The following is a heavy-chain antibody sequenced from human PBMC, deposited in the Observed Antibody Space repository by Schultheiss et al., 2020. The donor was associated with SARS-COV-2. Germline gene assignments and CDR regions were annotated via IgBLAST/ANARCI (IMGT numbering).Heavy chain of an antibody. CDR1: GFTFSNYA. V-gene: IGHV3-23*01. CDR3: ARDNTYFGPMDV. Sequence: GGSLRLSCAASGFTFSNYAMSWVRQAPGKGLEWVSAISGGGSTYYADSVKGRFTVSRDNSKNTLYLQMNSLRAEDTAVYYCARDNTYFGPMDVWGQGTTVTVSS. J-gene: IGHJ6*02. CDR2: ISGGGST. D-gene: IGHD2/OR15-2a*01.